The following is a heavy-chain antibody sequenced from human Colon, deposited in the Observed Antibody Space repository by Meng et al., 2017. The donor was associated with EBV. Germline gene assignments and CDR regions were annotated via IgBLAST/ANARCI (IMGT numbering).Heavy chain of an antibody. CDR1: GGSINSCDYQ. CDR2: IYYTGST. V-gene: IGHV4-30-4*01. CDR3: ARNYYFDY. Sequence: HGPLPVSAPRLVKPSQTLSLSCTVSGGSINSCDYQWSWIRQPPGKGLEWIGYIYYTGSTYYKPSLKRRVTISMDTSKTQFYLRLSSVTAAYTAVYYCARNYYFDYWGQGTLVTVSS. J-gene: IGHJ4*02.